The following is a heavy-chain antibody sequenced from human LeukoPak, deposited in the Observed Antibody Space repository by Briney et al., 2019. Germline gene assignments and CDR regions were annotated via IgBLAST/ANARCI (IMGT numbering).Heavy chain of an antibody. CDR1: GYTFTGYY. Sequence: ASVKVSCKASGYTFTGYYMHWVQQAPGQGLEWMGRVNPNSGGTNYAQKFQGRVTMTRDTSISTAYMELSRLRSDDTAAYYCASENLRRCSSGWSIYAFDFWGQGTMVTVSS. V-gene: IGHV1-2*06. J-gene: IGHJ3*01. D-gene: IGHD6-19*01. CDR2: VNPNSGGT. CDR3: ASENLRRCSSGWSIYAFDF.